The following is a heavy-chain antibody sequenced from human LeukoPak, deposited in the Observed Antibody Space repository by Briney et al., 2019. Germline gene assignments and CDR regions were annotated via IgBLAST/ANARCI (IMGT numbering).Heavy chain of an antibody. Sequence: ASVKVSCKASGYTFTGYYMHWVRQAPGQGLEWMGWISAYNGNTHYAQNLQDTVTMTTDTSTSTAYMELRSLRSDDTAVYYCARDSASSWYGNFDYWGQGTLVTVSS. J-gene: IGHJ4*02. CDR1: GYTFTGYY. D-gene: IGHD6-13*01. CDR2: ISAYNGNT. CDR3: ARDSASSWYGNFDY. V-gene: IGHV1-18*04.